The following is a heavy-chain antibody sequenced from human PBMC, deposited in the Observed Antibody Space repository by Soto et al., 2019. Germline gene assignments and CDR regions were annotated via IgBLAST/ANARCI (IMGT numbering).Heavy chain of an antibody. Sequence: VASVKVSCKASGYTFTGYYMHWVRQAPGQGLEWMGWINPNSGGTNYAQKFQGWVTMTRDTSISTAYMELSRLRSDDTAVYYCARDLAALGRGFDYWGQGTLVTVSS. CDR3: ARDLAALGRGFDY. D-gene: IGHD6-6*01. CDR1: GYTFTGYY. J-gene: IGHJ4*02. CDR2: INPNSGGT. V-gene: IGHV1-2*04.